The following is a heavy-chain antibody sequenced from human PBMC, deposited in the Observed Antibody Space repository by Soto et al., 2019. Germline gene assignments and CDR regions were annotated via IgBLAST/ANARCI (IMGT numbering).Heavy chain of an antibody. Sequence: SETLSLTCTVSGVSISSFYWGWVRQPPGKGLEWIGYVFYSGSTNYIPSLKSRVTMSADTSKNQFSLRLTSVTAADTAVYYCARAAWSSSWYFESWGQGTLVTVSS. CDR2: VFYSGST. J-gene: IGHJ4*02. D-gene: IGHD6-13*01. CDR1: GVSISSFY. CDR3: ARAAWSSSWYFES. V-gene: IGHV4-59*01.